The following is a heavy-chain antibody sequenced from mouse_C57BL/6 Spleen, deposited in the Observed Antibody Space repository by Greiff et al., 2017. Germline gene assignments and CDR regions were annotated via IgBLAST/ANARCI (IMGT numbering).Heavy chain of an antibody. Sequence: EVMLVESGGDLVKPGGSLKLSCAASGFTFSSYGMSWVRQTPDKRLEWVATISSGGSYTYYPDSVKGRFTISRDNAKNTLYLQMSSLKSEDTAMYYCARTDGYYSPYWGQGTLVTVAA. CDR1: GFTFSSYG. CDR3: ARTDGYYSPY. CDR2: ISSGGSYT. D-gene: IGHD2-3*01. J-gene: IGHJ3*01. V-gene: IGHV5-6*01.